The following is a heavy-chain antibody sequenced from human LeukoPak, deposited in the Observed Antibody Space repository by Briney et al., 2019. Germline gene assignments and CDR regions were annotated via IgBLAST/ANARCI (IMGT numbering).Heavy chain of an antibody. CDR2: INPNTGDT. V-gene: IGHV1-2*02. CDR3: ARHHDVSSAYSFDP. D-gene: IGHD3-3*01. Sequence: ASVRVSCKASGYTFTGFYVHWVRQAPGQHLEWMGWINPNTGDTTYAQILQGRITMTRDTSINTVYLDLTRLTSDDTAVYYCARHHDVSSAYSFDPWGQGTLVTVST. CDR1: GYTFTGFY. J-gene: IGHJ5*02.